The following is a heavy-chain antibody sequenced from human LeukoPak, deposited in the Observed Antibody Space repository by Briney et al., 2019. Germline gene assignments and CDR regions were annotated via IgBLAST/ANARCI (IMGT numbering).Heavy chain of an antibody. CDR2: MSHNRGT. Sequence: SETLSLTCAVSGYSISSGYYWGWIRPPPGKGLEWIGSMSHNRGTYYNPSLKSRVTISMDTSKNQFSLRLSSVTAADTAVYYYASYYASGVSAYNYYGMDVWGKGTTVTVSS. J-gene: IGHJ6*04. CDR1: GYSISSGYY. D-gene: IGHD3-10*01. V-gene: IGHV4-38-2*01. CDR3: ASYYASGVSAYNYYGMDV.